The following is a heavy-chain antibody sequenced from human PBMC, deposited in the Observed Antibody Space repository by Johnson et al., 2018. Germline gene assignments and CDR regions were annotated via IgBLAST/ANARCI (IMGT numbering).Heavy chain of an antibody. V-gene: IGHV3-43D*03. J-gene: IGHJ6*03. CDR2: ISWDGGST. D-gene: IGHD3-10*01. CDR3: AKVSVPYYYGSGSYSYYYMDV. Sequence: VQLVQSGGVVVQPGGSLRLSCAASGFTFDDYAMHWVRQAPGKGLEWVSLISWDGGSTYYADSVKGPFTISRDNSKNSLYLQMNSLRAEDTALYYCAKVSVPYYYGSGSYSYYYMDVWGKGTTVTVSS. CDR1: GFTFDDYA.